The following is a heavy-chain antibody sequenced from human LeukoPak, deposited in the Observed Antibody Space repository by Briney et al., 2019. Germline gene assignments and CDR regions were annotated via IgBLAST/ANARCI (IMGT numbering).Heavy chain of an antibody. CDR1: GFTFSSYA. CDR3: AKGVTSGYPANWFDP. J-gene: IGHJ5*02. D-gene: IGHD3-22*01. V-gene: IGHV3-30*18. CDR2: ISYDGNHK. Sequence: GGSLRLSCAASGFTFSSYAMSWVRQAPGKGLEWVAVISYDGNHKFYADSVKGRFTISRDNSKNTLYLEMNSLRTEDTAMYYCAKGVTSGYPANWFDPWGQGTLVTVSS.